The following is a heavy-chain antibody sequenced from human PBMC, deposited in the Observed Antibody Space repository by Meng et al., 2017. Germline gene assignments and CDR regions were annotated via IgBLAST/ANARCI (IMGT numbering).Heavy chain of an antibody. Sequence: VHRAQWGGGLFKPYGTPSLTRAVYGGSLSGYDWSWIRQPPGKGLEWIGEINRSGSTNYNPSLKSRVTISVDTSNNQFSLKLNSVTAADTAVYYCAREIAVAAHYYWYFDLWGRGTLVTVSS. CDR3: AREIAVAAHYYWYFDL. D-gene: IGHD6-19*01. CDR1: GGSLSGYD. V-gene: IGHV4-34*02. CDR2: INRSGST. J-gene: IGHJ2*01.